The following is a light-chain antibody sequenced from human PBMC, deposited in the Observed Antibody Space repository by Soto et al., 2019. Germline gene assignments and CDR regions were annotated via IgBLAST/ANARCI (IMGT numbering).Light chain of an antibody. V-gene: IGLV1-51*02. CDR2: ETN. Sequence: QSVLTQPPSVSAAPGQRVTVSCFGSSSDVDSNYVSWYQLLPGTAPKLLIYETNKRHSGIPDRFSGSKSGTSATLDITGLQAGDEADYFCGTWDSSLSADVFGTGTKVTVL. CDR3: GTWDSSLSADV. CDR1: SSDVDSNY. J-gene: IGLJ1*01.